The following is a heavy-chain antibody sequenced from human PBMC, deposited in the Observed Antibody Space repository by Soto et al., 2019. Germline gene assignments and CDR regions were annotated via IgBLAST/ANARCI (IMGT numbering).Heavy chain of an antibody. CDR2: IFHNGGT. V-gene: IGHV4-30-2*01. CDR3: ARLDGYNSFDF. Sequence: QIHLQESGSGLVKPSQTLSLTCAVSGYSISSGAYYWSWIRQPQGKGLEWIGYIFHNGGTYYNPSLESRITISLDRSKNQFSLKVSAVTAADTALYYCARLDGYNSFDFWGQGNLVTVSS. J-gene: IGHJ4*02. CDR1: GYSISSGAYY. D-gene: IGHD5-12*01.